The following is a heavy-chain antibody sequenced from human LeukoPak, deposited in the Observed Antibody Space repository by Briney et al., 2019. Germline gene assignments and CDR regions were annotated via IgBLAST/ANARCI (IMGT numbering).Heavy chain of an antibody. Sequence: QPGGSLRLSCAASGFTFSNYDMHWVRQATGKGLEWVSAIGVAANTFCSGSVKGRFTISRENAKNSLYLLMSSLRAEDTAMYYCARQNTPHGNFDYWGQGTLVTVSS. V-gene: IGHV3-13*01. CDR2: IGVAANT. D-gene: IGHD1-26*01. CDR1: GFTFSNYD. J-gene: IGHJ4*02. CDR3: ARQNTPHGNFDY.